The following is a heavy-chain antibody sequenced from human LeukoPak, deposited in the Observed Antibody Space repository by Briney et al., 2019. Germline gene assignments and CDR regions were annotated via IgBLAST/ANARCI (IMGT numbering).Heavy chain of an antibody. V-gene: IGHV4-61*01. CDR1: GDSVSSGSHY. D-gene: IGHD6-13*01. J-gene: IGHJ6*02. Sequence: SETLSLTCTVSGDSVSSGSHYWTWIRQPPGKGLEWVGYIYYSGSTNYNPSLKSRVTMSVDTSKNQFSLKLSSVTAADTAVYYCARLPVSIAAAGTDLRGAYYYGMDVWGQGTTVTVSS. CDR2: IYYSGST. CDR3: ARLPVSIAAAGTDLRGAYYYGMDV.